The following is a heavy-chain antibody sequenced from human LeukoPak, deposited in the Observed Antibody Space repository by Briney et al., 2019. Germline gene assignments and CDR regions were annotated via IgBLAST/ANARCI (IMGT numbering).Heavy chain of an antibody. J-gene: IGHJ5*02. V-gene: IGHV4-34*01. CDR3: ARGFRSSWSRPYNWFDP. D-gene: IGHD6-6*01. CDR1: GGSFSGYY. Sequence: SETLSLTCAVYGGSFSGYYWSWIRQPPGKGLEWIGEINHSGSTNYNPSLKSRVTISVDTSKNHFSLKLSSVTAADTAVYYCARGFRSSWSRPYNWFDPWGQGTLVTVSS. CDR2: INHSGST.